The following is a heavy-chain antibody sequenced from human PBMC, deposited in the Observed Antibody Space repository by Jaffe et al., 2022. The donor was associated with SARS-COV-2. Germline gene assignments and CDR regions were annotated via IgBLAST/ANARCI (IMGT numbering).Heavy chain of an antibody. Sequence: QVQLQESGPGLVKPSETLSLTCTVSGGSISSYYWSWIRQPPGKGLEWIGYIYYSGSTNYNPSLKSRVTISVDTSKNQFSLKLSSVTAADTAVYYCARDGELLSPGYYGMDVWGQGTTVTVSS. V-gene: IGHV4-59*01. CDR2: IYYSGST. J-gene: IGHJ6*02. CDR1: GGSISSYY. D-gene: IGHD3-10*01. CDR3: ARDGELLSPGYYGMDV.